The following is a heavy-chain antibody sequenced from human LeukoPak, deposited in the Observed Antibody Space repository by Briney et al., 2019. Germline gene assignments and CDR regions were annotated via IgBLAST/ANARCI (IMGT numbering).Heavy chain of an antibody. CDR3: ARADVGYFDY. Sequence: GRCLRLSCAASGFTFSRFAMSWVRQAPGKGLEWVSSITGSGGVTYFADSVKGRFTISRDNSKSTLYLQLNSLRVEDTAVYYCARADVGYFDYWGQGTLVTVS. J-gene: IGHJ4*02. CDR1: GFTFSRFA. CDR2: ITGSGGVT. V-gene: IGHV3-23*01.